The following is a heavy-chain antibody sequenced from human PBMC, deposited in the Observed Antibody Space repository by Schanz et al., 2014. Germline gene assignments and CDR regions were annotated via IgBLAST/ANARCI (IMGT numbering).Heavy chain of an antibody. Sequence: QVQLLQFGGGVVQPGRSLRLSCAASGFTFSSYAMHWVRQAPGKGLEWVALISNDGSIKYYADSVKGRFTISRDNSKNILYLQMNSLRAEDTAVYYCAKARRKSNCSGGRCFHYSYYGMDVWGQGTTVTVSS. CDR2: ISNDGSIK. D-gene: IGHD2-15*01. V-gene: IGHV3-30-3*01. CDR1: GFTFSSYA. J-gene: IGHJ6*02. CDR3: AKARRKSNCSGGRCFHYSYYGMDV.